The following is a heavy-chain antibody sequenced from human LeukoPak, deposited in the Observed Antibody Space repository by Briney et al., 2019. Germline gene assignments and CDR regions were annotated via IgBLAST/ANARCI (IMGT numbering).Heavy chain of an antibody. D-gene: IGHD1-26*01. J-gene: IGHJ4*02. CDR3: AKARTYSGSYSYYFDF. Sequence: GRSLRLSCTASGFTFGDYAMSWFRQAPGKGLEWVSSLSGNGGSTYSADSVKGRFTISRDNSKNTLYLQMNSLRAEDTAVYYCAKARTYSGSYSYYFDFWGQGTLVTVSS. CDR2: LSGNGGST. CDR1: GFTFGDYA. V-gene: IGHV3-23*01.